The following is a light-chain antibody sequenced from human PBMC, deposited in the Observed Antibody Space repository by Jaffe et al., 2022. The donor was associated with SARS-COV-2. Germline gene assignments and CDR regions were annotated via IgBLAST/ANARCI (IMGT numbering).Light chain of an antibody. V-gene: IGLV2-8*01. CDR2: EVS. J-gene: IGLJ1*01. Sequence: QSALTQPPSASGSPGQSVTISCTGTSSDVGAYVYVSWYQQHPGKAPKLLIFEVSKRPSGVPDRFSGSKSGYTASLTVSGLQSEDEADYFCSSYAGGNTFVFGTGTKVTVL. CDR3: SSYAGGNTFV. CDR1: SSDVGAYVY.